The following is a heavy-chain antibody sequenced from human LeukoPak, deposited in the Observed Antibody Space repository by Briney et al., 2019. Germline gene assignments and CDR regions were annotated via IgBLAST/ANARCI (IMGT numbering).Heavy chain of an antibody. CDR3: ARDTDEWYNSPGDY. J-gene: IGHJ4*02. Sequence: PGGSLRLSCAVSGFTLNTYAMHWVRQAPGKGLDWVAIISYDGSQKYYADSLKGRFTISRDNSRNTLYLQMNSLRDDDTGVYYCARDTDEWYNSPGDYWGQGTLVTVSS. CDR1: GFTLNTYA. V-gene: IGHV3-30*04. CDR2: ISYDGSQK. D-gene: IGHD1-1*01.